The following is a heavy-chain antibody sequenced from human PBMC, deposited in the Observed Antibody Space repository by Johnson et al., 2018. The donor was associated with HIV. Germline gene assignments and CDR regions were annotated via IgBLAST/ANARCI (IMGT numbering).Heavy chain of an antibody. CDR3: AKMSRGRQDAFDI. J-gene: IGHJ3*02. D-gene: IGHD3-16*01. CDR2: ISWNSGSI. V-gene: IGHV3-9*01. Sequence: VQLVESGGGLIQPGRSLRLSCVASGFTFDDYAMHWVRQAPGKGLEWVSGISWNSGSIAYADSVKGRFTISRDNSKNTLYVQMNSLRVEDTAVYYCAKMSRGRQDAFDIWGQGAMVSVSA. CDR1: GFTFDDYA.